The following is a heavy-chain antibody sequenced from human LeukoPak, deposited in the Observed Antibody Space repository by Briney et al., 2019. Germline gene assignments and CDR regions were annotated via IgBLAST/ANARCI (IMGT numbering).Heavy chain of an antibody. CDR2: ISGSSSSSGGGAI. CDR1: GFTFITYS. D-gene: IGHD2-2*02. Sequence: GSLILSCTASGFTFITYSMYWVRQAPGRGLEWVSYISGSSSSSGGGAIQYADSVKGRFTISRDNDKNSLYQQMNSLRDEDTAVYYCTRGTGSASWYTEYWAQGTLVSVSS. V-gene: IGHV3-48*02. CDR3: TRGTGSASWYTEY. J-gene: IGHJ4*02.